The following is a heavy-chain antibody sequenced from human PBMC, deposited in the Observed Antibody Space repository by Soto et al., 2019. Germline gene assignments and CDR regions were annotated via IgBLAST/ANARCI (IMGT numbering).Heavy chain of an antibody. Sequence: PGWSLRLSCAPSAFTFISYEMNWVRQAPGKGLEWVSYISSSGSTIYYADSVKGRFTISRDNAKNSLYLQMNSLRAEDPAVYYCARDMYYDFWSGYSPRDAFDIWGQGTMVTVSS. D-gene: IGHD3-3*01. CDR3: ARDMYYDFWSGYSPRDAFDI. CDR1: AFTFISYE. J-gene: IGHJ3*02. CDR2: ISSSGSTI. V-gene: IGHV3-48*03.